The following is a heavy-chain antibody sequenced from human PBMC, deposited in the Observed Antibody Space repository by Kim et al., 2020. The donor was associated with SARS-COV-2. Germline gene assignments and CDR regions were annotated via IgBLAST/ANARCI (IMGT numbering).Heavy chain of an antibody. CDR1: GFTFTRAW. CDR2: ISSNSDGGTA. J-gene: IGHJ4*02. V-gene: IGHV3-15*01. CDR3: TSSPYYLDY. Sequence: GGSLRLSCAASGFTFTRAWMTWVRQAPGKGLECIARISSNSDGGTADYAAPVNGRFTISRDDSKYTLYLQMNSLKTEDTAVYYCTSSPYYLDYWGQGTLV.